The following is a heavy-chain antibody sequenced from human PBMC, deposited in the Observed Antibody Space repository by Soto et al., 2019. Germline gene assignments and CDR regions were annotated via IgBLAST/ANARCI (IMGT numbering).Heavy chain of an antibody. V-gene: IGHV1-18*01. Sequence: QVQLVQSGAEVKKPGASVKVSCKASGYTFTTYGMSWVRQAPGQGLDWMGGISTYNGNTKYAEGLQGRVTMTTDTTTSTAYMELRSLRSDDTAVYYCARGPTDYYDNSGNYFLDYWGQGTLVTVSS. CDR1: GYTFTTYG. CDR2: ISTYNGNT. J-gene: IGHJ4*02. CDR3: ARGPTDYYDNSGNYFLDY. D-gene: IGHD3-22*01.